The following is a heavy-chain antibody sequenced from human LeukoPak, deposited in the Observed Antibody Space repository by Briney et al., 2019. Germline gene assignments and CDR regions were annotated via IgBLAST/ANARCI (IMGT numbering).Heavy chain of an antibody. CDR2: IYYSGST. CDR1: GGSISSGGYY. CDR3: ARGYSSSWYLAEYFQH. Sequence: SQTLSITCTVSGGSISSGGYYWSWIRQHPGKGLEWIGYIYYSGSTYYNPSLKSRVTISVDTSKNQFSLKLSSVTAADTAVYYCARGYSSSWYLAEYFQHWGQGTLVTVSS. J-gene: IGHJ1*01. D-gene: IGHD6-13*01. V-gene: IGHV4-31*03.